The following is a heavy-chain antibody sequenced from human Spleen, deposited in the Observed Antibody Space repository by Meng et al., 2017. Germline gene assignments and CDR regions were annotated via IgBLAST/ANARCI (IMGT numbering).Heavy chain of an antibody. CDR1: GFTFSSYS. V-gene: IGHV3-21*01. CDR3: ARGVDGSVGLYFLH. CDR2: ISSSGGYI. J-gene: IGHJ1*01. D-gene: IGHD3-22*01. Sequence: ETLSLTCAASGFTFSSYSMNWVRQAPGKGLEWVSSISSSGGYIYYADSVKGRFTISRDNAKNSLYLQMNSLRDEDTAVYYCARGVDGSVGLYFLHWGQGTLVTVSS.